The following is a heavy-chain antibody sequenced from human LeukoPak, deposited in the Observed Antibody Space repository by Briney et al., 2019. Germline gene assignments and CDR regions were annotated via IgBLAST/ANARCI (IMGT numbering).Heavy chain of an antibody. CDR2: INTETGNP. CDR3: ARGGYYGGSGTYGFFDY. V-gene: IGHV7-4-1*02. J-gene: IGHJ4*02. D-gene: IGHD3-10*01. Sequence: ASVKVSCKASGHTFISYAMNWVRQAPGQGLEWMGWINTETGNPTYAQGFTGQFVFSVDTSVNTAYLQISSLRTEGTAVYYCARGGYYGGSGTYGFFDYWGQGSLVTVSS. CDR1: GHTFISYA.